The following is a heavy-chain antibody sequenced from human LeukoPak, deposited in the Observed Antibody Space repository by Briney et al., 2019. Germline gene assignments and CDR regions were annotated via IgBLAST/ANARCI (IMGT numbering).Heavy chain of an antibody. Sequence: GSLRLSCAASGFTFSSYSMNWIRQPPGKGLEWIGSIFHSGSTYYNPSLKSRVTISVDTSKNQFSLNLSSVTAADTAVYYCARSAWSGHYTHDYWGQGTLVTVSS. CDR1: GFTFSSYS. J-gene: IGHJ4*02. CDR3: ARSAWSGHYTHDY. D-gene: IGHD3-3*01. CDR2: IFHSGST. V-gene: IGHV4-38-2*01.